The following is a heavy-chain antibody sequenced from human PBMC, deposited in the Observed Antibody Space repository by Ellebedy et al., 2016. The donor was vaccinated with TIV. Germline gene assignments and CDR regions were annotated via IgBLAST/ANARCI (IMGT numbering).Heavy chain of an antibody. V-gene: IGHV4-59*12. CDR3: ARIVVPAAKGIDY. CDR1: GGSISSYY. Sequence: SETLSLXXTVSGGSISSYYWSWIRQHPGKGLEWIGYIYYSGSTNYNPSLKSRVTISVDTSKNQFSLKLSSVTAADTAVYYCARIVVPAAKGIDYWGQGTLVTVSS. J-gene: IGHJ4*02. CDR2: IYYSGST. D-gene: IGHD2-2*01.